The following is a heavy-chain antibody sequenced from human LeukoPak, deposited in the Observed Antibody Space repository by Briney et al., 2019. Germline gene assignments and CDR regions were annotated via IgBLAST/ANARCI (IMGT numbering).Heavy chain of an antibody. V-gene: IGHV3-21*04. D-gene: IGHD1-26*01. CDR1: GFTFSRYS. Sequence: GGALRLSCAASGFTFSRYSMNWVRQAPGKGREWATSMSSSSGLIYYGDSVKGRFTVSRDNAKRSLYLQMNSLRADDTAVYYCAREFDGSASGAGYWGQGTLVTVSS. CDR2: MSSSSGLI. CDR3: AREFDGSASGAGY. J-gene: IGHJ4*02.